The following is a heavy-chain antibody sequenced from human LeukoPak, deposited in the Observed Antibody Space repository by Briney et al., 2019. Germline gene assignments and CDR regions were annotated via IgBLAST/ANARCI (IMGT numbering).Heavy chain of an antibody. Sequence: GASVKVSCKVCGYIFTSYYMHWVRQAPGQGLEWMGIMNPSGGSTSCAEKFQGRVTITRDTSTSTVYMELSSLRSEDTAVYYCARDGDYYDSSSYYPYYYYYYMDDWGKGTTVTVSS. CDR3: ARDGDYYDSSSYYPYYYYYYMDD. D-gene: IGHD3-22*01. V-gene: IGHV1-46*01. CDR2: MNPSGGST. J-gene: IGHJ6*03. CDR1: GYIFTSYY.